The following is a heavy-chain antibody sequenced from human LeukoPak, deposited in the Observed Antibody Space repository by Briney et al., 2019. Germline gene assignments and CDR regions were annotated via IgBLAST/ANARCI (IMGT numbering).Heavy chain of an antibody. J-gene: IGHJ4*02. D-gene: IGHD3-10*01. Sequence: PSETLYLTCTVSGASITSYYWSWIRQPPGKTLEWIGYIHHTGSTNSQPSLRSRVTMSVDTSKRQVSLKLSSVTAADTAVYYCARSLGSLPDYWGQGTLVTVSS. CDR3: ARSLGSLPDY. CDR1: GASITSYY. V-gene: IGHV4-59*12. CDR2: IHHTGST.